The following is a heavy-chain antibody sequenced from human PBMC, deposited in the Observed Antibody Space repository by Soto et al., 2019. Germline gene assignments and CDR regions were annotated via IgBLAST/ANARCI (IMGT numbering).Heavy chain of an antibody. J-gene: IGHJ3*02. V-gene: IGHV4-4*07. D-gene: IGHD3-3*01. Sequence: NPSETLSLTCTVSGGSISSYYWSWIRQPAGKGLEWIGRIYTSGSTNYNPSLKSRVTMSVDTSKNQFSLKLSSVTAADTAVYYCARDHGESVTIFGVVTIDAFDIWGQGTMVTVSS. CDR2: IYTSGST. CDR3: ARDHGESVTIFGVVTIDAFDI. CDR1: GGSISSYY.